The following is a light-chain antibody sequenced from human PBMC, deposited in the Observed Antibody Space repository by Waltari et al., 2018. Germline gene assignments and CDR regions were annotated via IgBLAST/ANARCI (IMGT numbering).Light chain of an antibody. Sequence: QTALTQPRPVAGSPAQSVTISCTGTSHHIRAYKYVSLYQQHPGRAPQHIIYDVDQWPSGVPDRFSCSKSGNTASLTISGLQSEDEADYYCCLFAGTYAWVFGGGTRL. CDR1: SHHIRAYKY. V-gene: IGLV2-11*01. CDR3: CLFAGTYAWV. J-gene: IGLJ3*02. CDR2: DVD.